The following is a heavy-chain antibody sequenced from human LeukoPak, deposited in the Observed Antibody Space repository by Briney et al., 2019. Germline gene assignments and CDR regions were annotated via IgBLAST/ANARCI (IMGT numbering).Heavy chain of an antibody. D-gene: IGHD2-15*01. CDR2: ISYDGSNK. CDR3: ARDTYCSGGSCYSLAVDY. J-gene: IGHJ4*02. Sequence: GGSLRLSCAASGFTLSSYAMHWVRQAPGKGLEGVAVISYDGSNKYYADSVKGRFTISRDNSKNTLYLQMNSLRAEDTAVYYCARDTYCSGGSCYSLAVDYWGQETLVTVSS. CDR1: GFTLSSYA. V-gene: IGHV3-30*04.